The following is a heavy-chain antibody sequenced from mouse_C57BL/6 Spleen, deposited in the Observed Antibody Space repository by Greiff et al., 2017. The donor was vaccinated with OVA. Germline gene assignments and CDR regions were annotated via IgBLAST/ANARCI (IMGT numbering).Heavy chain of an antibody. Sequence: EVQLVESGGGLVKPGGSLKLSCAASGFTFSDYGMHWVRQAPEKGLEWVAYISSGSSTIYYADTVKGRFTISRDNAKNTLFLQMTSLRSEETAMDYCASHYYGSNPDWFAYWGKGTLVTVSA. CDR2: ISSGSSTI. CDR3: ASHYYGSNPDWFAY. V-gene: IGHV5-17*01. J-gene: IGHJ3*01. D-gene: IGHD1-1*01. CDR1: GFTFSDYG.